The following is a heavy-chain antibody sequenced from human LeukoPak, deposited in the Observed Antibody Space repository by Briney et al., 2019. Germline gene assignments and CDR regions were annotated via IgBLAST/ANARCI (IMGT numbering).Heavy chain of an antibody. D-gene: IGHD6-13*01. CDR1: GFTFSSYA. CDR3: ARTPNLYSSSPWDYYDYYYMDV. Sequence: GGSLRLSCAASGFTFSSYAMHWVRQAPGKGLEWVAVISYDGSNKYYADSVMGRFTISRDNSKNTLYLQMNSLRAEDTAVYYCARTPNLYSSSPWDYYDYYYMDVWGKGTTVTVSS. CDR2: ISYDGSNK. V-gene: IGHV3-30-3*01. J-gene: IGHJ6*03.